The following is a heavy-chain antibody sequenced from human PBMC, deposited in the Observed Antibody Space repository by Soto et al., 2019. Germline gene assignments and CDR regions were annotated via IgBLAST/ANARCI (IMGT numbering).Heavy chain of an antibody. D-gene: IGHD6-13*01. CDR1: GFTFSSYG. Sequence: GGSLRLSCAASGFTFSSYGMHWVRQAPGKGLEWVAVIWYDGSNKYYADSVKGRFTISRDNSKNTLYLQMNSLRAEETAVYYCARDLFRAAAGTEPRIYYGMDVWGQGTTVTVSS. V-gene: IGHV3-33*01. J-gene: IGHJ6*02. CDR3: ARDLFRAAAGTEPRIYYGMDV. CDR2: IWYDGSNK.